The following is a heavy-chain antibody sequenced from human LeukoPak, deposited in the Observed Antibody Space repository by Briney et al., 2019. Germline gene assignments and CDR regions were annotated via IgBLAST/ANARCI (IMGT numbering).Heavy chain of an antibody. Sequence: ASVKVSCKVSGYTLTELSMHWVRQAPGKGLEWMGGFDPEDGETIYAQKFQGRVTMTEDTSTDTAYMELSSLRSEDTAVYYCARADCSGGSCYRTPFDYWGQGTLVTVSS. V-gene: IGHV1-24*01. CDR3: ARADCSGGSCYRTPFDY. D-gene: IGHD2-15*01. J-gene: IGHJ4*02. CDR2: FDPEDGET. CDR1: GYTLTELS.